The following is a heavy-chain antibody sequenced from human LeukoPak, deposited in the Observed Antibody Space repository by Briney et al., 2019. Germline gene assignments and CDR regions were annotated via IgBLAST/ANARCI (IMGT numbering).Heavy chain of an antibody. CDR1: GGSISSYY. D-gene: IGHD3-22*01. CDR3: ARAEDSSGYCPLGY. V-gene: IGHV4-59*01. CDR2: IYYSGST. Sequence: SETLSLTCTVSGGSISSYYWSWIRQPPGKGLEWIGYIYYSGSTNYNPSLKSRVTISVDTSKNQFSLKLSSVTAADTAVYYCARAEDSSGYCPLGYWGQGTLVTVSS. J-gene: IGHJ4*02.